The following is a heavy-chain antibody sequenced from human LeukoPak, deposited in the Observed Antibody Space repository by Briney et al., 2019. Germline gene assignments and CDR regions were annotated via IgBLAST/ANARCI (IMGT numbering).Heavy chain of an antibody. CDR3: ARRQGCSSTSCPTDY. V-gene: IGHV5-51*01. CDR1: GYSFTTYW. CDR2: IYPGDSDT. J-gene: IGHJ4*02. Sequence: GESLKISCRGSGYSFTTYWIGWVRQMPGKGLEWMGIIYPGDSDTRYTPSFQGQVTMSADKSINTAYLQWSSLKASDTAMYYCARRQGCSSTSCPTDYWGQGTLVTVSP. D-gene: IGHD2-2*01.